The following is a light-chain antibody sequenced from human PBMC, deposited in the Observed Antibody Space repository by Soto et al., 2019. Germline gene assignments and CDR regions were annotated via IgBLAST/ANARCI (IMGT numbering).Light chain of an antibody. Sequence: QSALTQPRSVSGSPGQSVTISCTGTSSDVGGFHYVSWYQQYPGKAPKLMIYDVSKRPSGVPDRFSGSKSGNTASLTISGLQAEDEADYHCCSYAGSYSFDVFGTGTKVTVL. CDR1: SSDVGGFHY. CDR3: CSYAGSYSFDV. V-gene: IGLV2-11*01. CDR2: DVS. J-gene: IGLJ1*01.